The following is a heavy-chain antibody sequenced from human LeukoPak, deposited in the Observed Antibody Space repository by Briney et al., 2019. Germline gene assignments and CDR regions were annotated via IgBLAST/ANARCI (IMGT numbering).Heavy chain of an antibody. CDR1: GYIFTDYY. V-gene: IGHV1-3*03. J-gene: IGHJ4*02. Sequence: ASVKVSCKTSGYIFTDYYIHWVRQAPGQRLEWMGWINAGNGNTKYSQEFQGRVTITRDTSASTAYMELSSLRSEDMAVYYCAREIVGATTQLGLTYWGQGTLVTVSS. CDR3: AREIVGATTQLGLTY. CDR2: INAGNGNT. D-gene: IGHD1-26*01.